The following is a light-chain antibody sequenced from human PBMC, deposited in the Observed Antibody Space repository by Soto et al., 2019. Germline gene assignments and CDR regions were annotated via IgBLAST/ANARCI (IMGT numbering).Light chain of an antibody. CDR3: QQYYNWPPLT. Sequence: EIVMTQSPATLSVSPGERATLSCRASQSVSSNLAWYQQKPGQAPRLLIYGASTRATGIPARFSGSGSGTEFTLTISSLQSEDFGVYYGQQYYNWPPLTFGGGTNVEIK. V-gene: IGKV3-15*01. CDR1: QSVSSN. CDR2: GAS. J-gene: IGKJ4*01.